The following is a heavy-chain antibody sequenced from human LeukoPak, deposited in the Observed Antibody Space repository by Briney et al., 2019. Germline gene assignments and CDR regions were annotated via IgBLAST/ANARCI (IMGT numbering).Heavy chain of an antibody. CDR2: IYYSGST. J-gene: IGHJ4*02. Sequence: PSETLSLTCTVSGGSISSYYWSWIRQPPGKGLEWIGYIYYSGSTNYNPSLKSRVTISVDTSKNQFSLKLSSVTAADTAVYYCATNYYGSGSYYRTLGYWGQGTLVTVSS. CDR1: GGSISSYY. D-gene: IGHD3-10*01. V-gene: IGHV4-59*12. CDR3: ATNYYGSGSYYRTLGY.